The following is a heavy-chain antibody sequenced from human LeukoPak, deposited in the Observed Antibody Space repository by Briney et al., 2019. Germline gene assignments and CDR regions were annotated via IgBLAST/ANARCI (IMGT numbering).Heavy chain of an antibody. CDR1: GYTFTGYY. J-gene: IGHJ6*03. Sequence: ASVKVSCKASGYTFTGYYMHWVRQAPGQGPEWMGVISPSGGSTIYAQKFQGRVTMTRNTSISTAYMELSSLRSEDTAVYYCARGISSGWFIYGQGEDYYYMDVWGEGTTVTISS. V-gene: IGHV1-46*01. CDR3: ARGISSGWFIYGQGEDYYYMDV. D-gene: IGHD6-19*01. CDR2: ISPSGGST.